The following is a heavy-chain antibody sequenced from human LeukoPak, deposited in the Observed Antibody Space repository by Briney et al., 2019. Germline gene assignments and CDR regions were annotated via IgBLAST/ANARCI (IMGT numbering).Heavy chain of an antibody. CDR3: ATPRLIGIAY. V-gene: IGHV1-69-2*01. CDR1: GYTFTDYY. D-gene: IGHD3-22*01. J-gene: IGHJ4*02. Sequence: GASVKVSYKASGYTFTDYYIHWVQQAPGKGLEWMGRVDPEDGESTYAEKFQGRVTITADTSTDTAYMELSSLRSEDRAVYYCATPRLIGIAYWGQGTLVTVSS. CDR2: VDPEDGES.